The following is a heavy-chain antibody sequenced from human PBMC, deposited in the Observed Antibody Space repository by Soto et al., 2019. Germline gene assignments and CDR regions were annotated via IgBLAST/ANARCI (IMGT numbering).Heavy chain of an antibody. CDR3: AKQGGSYHFDY. Sequence: EVQLLESGGGLVQPGGSLRLSCAASEFTFSSYAMSWVRQAPGKGLEWVSAISGSGGSTHYADSVKGRFTISRDNSKNTLYLLMNSLRAEDTAVYYCAKQGGSYHFDYWGQGTLVTVSS. CDR2: ISGSGGST. D-gene: IGHD1-26*01. V-gene: IGHV3-23*01. J-gene: IGHJ4*02. CDR1: EFTFSSYA.